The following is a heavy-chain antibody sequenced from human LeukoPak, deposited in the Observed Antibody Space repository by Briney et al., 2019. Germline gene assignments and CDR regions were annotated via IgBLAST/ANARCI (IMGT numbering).Heavy chain of an antibody. CDR1: GYTFTGYY. CDR3: ARVADTAMANFDY. J-gene: IGHJ4*02. Sequence: ASVKVSCKASGYTFTGYYMHWVRQAPGQWLEWMGRINPNSGGTNYAQKFQGRVTMTRDTSISTAYMELSRLRSDDTAVYYCARVADTAMANFDYWGQGTLVTVSS. V-gene: IGHV1-2*06. CDR2: INPNSGGT. D-gene: IGHD5-18*01.